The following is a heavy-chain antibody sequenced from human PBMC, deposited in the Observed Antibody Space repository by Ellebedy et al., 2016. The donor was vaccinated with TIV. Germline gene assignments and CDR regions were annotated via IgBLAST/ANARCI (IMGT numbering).Heavy chain of an antibody. CDR3: ARVRGGWDAFDI. J-gene: IGHJ3*02. CDR2: ISSNGGST. Sequence: GESLKISCTASGFTFSSFSMSWVRQAPGKGLEYVSAISSNGGSTYYANSVKGRFTISRDNSKNTLYLQMNSLRAGDTAVYYCARVRGGWDAFDIWGQGTMVTVSS. CDR1: GFTFSSFS. V-gene: IGHV3-64*01. D-gene: IGHD3-16*01.